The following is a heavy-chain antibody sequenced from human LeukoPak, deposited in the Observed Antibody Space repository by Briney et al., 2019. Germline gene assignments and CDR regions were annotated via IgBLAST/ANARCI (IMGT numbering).Heavy chain of an antibody. CDR3: ARDKYDSSGWYTSFDAFDI. J-gene: IGHJ3*02. V-gene: IGHV7-4-1*02. Sequence: GASVKVSCKASGYTFTSYAMNWVRQAPGQGLEWMGWINTNTGNPTYAQGFTGRFVFSLDTSVSTAYLQISSLKAEDTAVYYCARDKYDSSGWYTSFDAFDIWGQGTMVTVSS. CDR2: INTNTGNP. CDR1: GYTFTSYA. D-gene: IGHD6-19*01.